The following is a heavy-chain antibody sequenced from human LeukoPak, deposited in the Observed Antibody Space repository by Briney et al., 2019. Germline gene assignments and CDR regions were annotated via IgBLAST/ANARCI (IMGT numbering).Heavy chain of an antibody. CDR2: ISDRGASI. CDR1: GFTFSTYE. J-gene: IGHJ4*02. V-gene: IGHV3-48*03. CDR3: ARDSGYCDNINCHHFDY. Sequence: GGSLRLSCAASGFTFSTYEMTWVRQAPGKGLEWISYISDRGASIYYADSVKGRFTISRDNAKNSLYLQMSSLRGEDTAVYYCARDSGYCDNINCHHFDYWGQGTLVTVSS. D-gene: IGHD3-22*01.